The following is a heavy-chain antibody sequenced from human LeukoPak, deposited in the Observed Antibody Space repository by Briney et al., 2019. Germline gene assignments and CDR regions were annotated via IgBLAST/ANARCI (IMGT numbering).Heavy chain of an antibody. J-gene: IGHJ4*02. Sequence: PSETLSLTCTVSGGSISSNTYYWAWIRRPPGKGLEWIGSIFYRGTTYYTPSLKSRVTISVDTSKNQFSLKLSSVTAADTAVYYCARVQRITMVRGVMGFDYWGQGTLVTVSS. V-gene: IGHV4-39*07. CDR3: ARVQRITMVRGVMGFDY. D-gene: IGHD3-10*01. CDR2: IFYRGTT. CDR1: GGSISSNTYY.